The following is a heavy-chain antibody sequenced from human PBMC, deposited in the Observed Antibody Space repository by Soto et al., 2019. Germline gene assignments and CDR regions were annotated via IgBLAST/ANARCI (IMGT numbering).Heavy chain of an antibody. CDR2: IYYSGST. Sequence: SETLSLTCTVSGGSISSYYWSWIRQPPGKGLEWIGYIYYSGSTNYNPSLKSRVTISVDTSKNQFSLKLSSVTAADTAVYYCARVYGYDAFDIWGQGTMVTISS. CDR1: GGSISSYY. V-gene: IGHV4-59*01. CDR3: ARVYGYDAFDI. D-gene: IGHD4-17*01. J-gene: IGHJ3*02.